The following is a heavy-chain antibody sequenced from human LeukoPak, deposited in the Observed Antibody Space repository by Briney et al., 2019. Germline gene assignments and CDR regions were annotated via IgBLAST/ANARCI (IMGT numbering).Heavy chain of an antibody. D-gene: IGHD3-10*02. Sequence: SETLTLTCTISGCSISLYYWNWFRQPAGKGLEWIGPLHPSGSTTYNPSLESRVTMSLDTSNNQFSLNLPSVTAADTAVYYCATMFGDSSDFDHCGQGILVTVSS. CDR1: GCSISLYY. V-gene: IGHV4-4*07. CDR3: ATMFGDSSDFDH. CDR2: LHPSGST. J-gene: IGHJ4*02.